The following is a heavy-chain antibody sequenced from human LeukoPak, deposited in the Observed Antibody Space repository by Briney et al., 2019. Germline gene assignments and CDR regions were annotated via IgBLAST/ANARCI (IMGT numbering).Heavy chain of an antibody. D-gene: IGHD3-10*01. V-gene: IGHV3-48*04. CDR3: ARDRGRFGELSVFDY. J-gene: IGHJ4*02. CDR2: ISSSGSTI. Sequence: GGSLRLSCAASGFTFGSYGMSWVRQAPGKGLEWVSYISSSGSTIYYADSVKGRFTISRDNAKNSLYLQMNSLRAEDTAVYYCARDRGRFGELSVFDYWGQGTLVTVSS. CDR1: GFTFGSYG.